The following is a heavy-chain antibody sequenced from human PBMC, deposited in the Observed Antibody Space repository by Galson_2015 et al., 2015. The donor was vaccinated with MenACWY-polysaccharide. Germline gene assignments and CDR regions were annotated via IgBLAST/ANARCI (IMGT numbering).Heavy chain of an antibody. V-gene: IGHV3-23*01. CDR1: GFTFSSYA. Sequence: SLRLSCAAAGFTFSSYAMSWVRQAPGKGLEWVSSMSGSGGSTYYGDSVKGRFTISRDNSKNTLYLQMNSLRAEDTAIYYCARLSGDPYRSPYFSDYWGQGTLVTVSS. CDR2: MSGSGGST. J-gene: IGHJ4*02. CDR3: ARLSGDPYRSPYFSDY. D-gene: IGHD1-26*01.